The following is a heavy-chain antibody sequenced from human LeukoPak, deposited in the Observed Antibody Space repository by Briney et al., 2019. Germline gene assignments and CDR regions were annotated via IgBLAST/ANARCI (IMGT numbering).Heavy chain of an antibody. CDR2: INPNNGGT. CDR1: GYTFTGYY. Sequence: ASVKVSCKASGYTFTGYYMHWVGQAPGQGLEWMGRINPNNGGTNYAQKFQGRVTMTRDTSISTAYMELSRLRSDDTAVYYCARASSGYPKYYFDYWGQGTLVAVSS. CDR3: ARASSGYPKYYFDY. D-gene: IGHD5-12*01. J-gene: IGHJ4*02. V-gene: IGHV1-2*06.